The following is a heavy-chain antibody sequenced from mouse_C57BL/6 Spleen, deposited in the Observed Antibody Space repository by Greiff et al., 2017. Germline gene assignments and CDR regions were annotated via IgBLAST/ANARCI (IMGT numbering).Heavy chain of an antibody. J-gene: IGHJ2*01. D-gene: IGHD1-1*01. CDR1: GFTFSSYA. CDR3: ARLRSVFDY. V-gene: IGHV5-4*03. Sequence: EVKLVESGGGLVKPGGSLKLSCAASGFTFSSYAMSWVRQTPEKRLEWVATISDGGSYTYYPDNVKGRFTISRDNAKNNLYLQMSHLKSEDTAMYYCARLRSVFDYWGQGTTLTVSS. CDR2: ISDGGSYT.